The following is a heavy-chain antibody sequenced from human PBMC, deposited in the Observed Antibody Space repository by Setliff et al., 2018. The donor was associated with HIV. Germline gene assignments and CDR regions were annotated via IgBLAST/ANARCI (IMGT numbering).Heavy chain of an antibody. CDR2: ISSGCSYI. D-gene: IGHD3-22*01. V-gene: IGHV3-21*01. Sequence: GGSLRLSCAASEFTFSSYNMNWVRQAPGKGLEWVSSISSGCSYIYNADSVKGRFTISRDNAKNSLYLQINRLSAEDTALYYCATSQGSYYYDSSGFPIGVDYWGQGTLVTVSS. J-gene: IGHJ4*02. CDR1: EFTFSSYN. CDR3: ATSQGSYYYDSSGFPIGVDY.